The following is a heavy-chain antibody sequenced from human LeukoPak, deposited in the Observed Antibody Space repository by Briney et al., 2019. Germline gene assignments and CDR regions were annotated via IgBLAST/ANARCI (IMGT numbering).Heavy chain of an antibody. CDR3: AREAPWDNWFDP. D-gene: IGHD1-26*01. Sequence: GGSLRPSCAAPGFIANTNYMPWVRQAPGKGLEWVANIKQDGSEKYYVDSVKGRFTISRDNAKNSLYLQMNSLRAEDTAVYYCAREAPWDNWFDPWGQGTLVTVSS. CDR2: IKQDGSEK. V-gene: IGHV3-7*01. CDR1: GFIANTNY. J-gene: IGHJ5*02.